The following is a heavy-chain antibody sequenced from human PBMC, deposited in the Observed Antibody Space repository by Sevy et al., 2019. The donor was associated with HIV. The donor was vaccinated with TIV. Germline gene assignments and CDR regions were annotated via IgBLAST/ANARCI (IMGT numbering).Heavy chain of an antibody. D-gene: IGHD6-13*01. CDR3: ARVVWGIAAALYWFDP. J-gene: IGHJ5*02. CDR1: GFTFSSYG. Sequence: GGSLRLSCAASGFTFSSYGMHWVRQAPGKGLEWVAFIRYDGSNKYYADSVKGRFTISRDNSKNTLYLQMNSLRAEDTAVYYCARVVWGIAAALYWFDPWGQGTLVTVSS. V-gene: IGHV3-30*02. CDR2: IRYDGSNK.